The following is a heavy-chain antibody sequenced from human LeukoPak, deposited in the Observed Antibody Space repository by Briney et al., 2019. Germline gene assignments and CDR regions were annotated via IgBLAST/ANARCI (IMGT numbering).Heavy chain of an antibody. J-gene: IGHJ5*02. CDR2: IYYSGST. V-gene: IGHV4-39*07. Sequence: SETLSLTCTVSGGSISSSSYYWGWIRQPPGKGLEWIGSIYYSGSTYYNPSLKSRVTISVDASKNQFSLKLSSVTAADTAVYYCARDRNSRRRWELLTRVGPNWFDPWGQGTLVTVSS. CDR3: ARDRNSRRRWELLTRVGPNWFDP. CDR1: GGSISSSSYY. D-gene: IGHD1-26*01.